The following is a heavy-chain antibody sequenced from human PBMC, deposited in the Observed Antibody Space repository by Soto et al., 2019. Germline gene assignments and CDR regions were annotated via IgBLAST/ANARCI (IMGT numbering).Heavy chain of an antibody. V-gene: IGHV1-69*13. CDR2: IIPIFGTA. D-gene: IGHD3-9*01. CDR3: AREGLGYAFDI. CDR1: GGTFSSYA. Sequence: ASVKVSCKASGGTFSSYAISWVRQAPGQGLEWMGGIIPIFGTANYAQKFQGRVTITADESTSTAYMELSSLRSEDTAVYCCAREGLGYAFDIWGQGTMVTVSS. J-gene: IGHJ3*02.